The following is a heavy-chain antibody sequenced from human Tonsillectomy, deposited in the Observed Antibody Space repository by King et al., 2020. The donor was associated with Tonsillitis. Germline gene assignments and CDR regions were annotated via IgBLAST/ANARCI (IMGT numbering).Heavy chain of an antibody. J-gene: IGHJ4*02. V-gene: IGHV3-7*01. CDR1: GFTFSSSW. CDR3: ARGFDD. CDR2: IKQDGSEK. Sequence: VQLVESGGGLVQPGGSLRLSCAASGFTFSSSWMHWVRQAPGKGLEWVVNIKQDGSEKQYGDSVVGRFTISRDNAKNSLYLQMNSLRVEDRAVYYCARGFDDWGQGILVTVS.